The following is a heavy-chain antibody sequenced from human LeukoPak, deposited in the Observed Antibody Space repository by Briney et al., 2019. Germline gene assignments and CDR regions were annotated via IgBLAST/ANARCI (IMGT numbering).Heavy chain of an antibody. Sequence: PSETLSLTCTVSGGSISSSSYYWGCIRQPPGKGLEWIGSIYYSGSTNYNPSLKSRVTISVDTSKNQFSLKLSSVTAADTALYYCARERLSSGWYSYYYYYMDVWGKGTTVTVSS. CDR2: IYYSGST. D-gene: IGHD6-19*01. CDR1: GGSISSSSYY. J-gene: IGHJ6*03. CDR3: ARERLSSGWYSYYYYYMDV. V-gene: IGHV4-39*07.